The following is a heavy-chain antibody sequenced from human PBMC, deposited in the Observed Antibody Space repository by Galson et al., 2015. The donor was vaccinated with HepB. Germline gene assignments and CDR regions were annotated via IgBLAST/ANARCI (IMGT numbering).Heavy chain of an antibody. CDR1: GYTFTSYY. V-gene: IGHV1-46*01. D-gene: IGHD4-17*01. CDR2: INPSGGST. CDR3: ARDGPKSLATVTTWDY. J-gene: IGHJ4*02. Sequence: SVKVSCKASGYTFTSYYMHWVRQAPGQGLEWMGIINPSGGSTSYAQKFQGRVTMTRDTSTSTVYMELSSLRSEDTAVYYCARDGPKSLATVTTWDYWGQGTLVTVSS.